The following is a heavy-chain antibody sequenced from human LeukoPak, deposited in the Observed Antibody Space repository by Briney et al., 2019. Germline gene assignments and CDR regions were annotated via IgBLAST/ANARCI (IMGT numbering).Heavy chain of an antibody. Sequence: SEALSLTCTVSGGSISSSSYYWGWIRQPPGKGLEWIGSIYYSGSTYYNPSLKSRVTISVDTSKNQFSLKLSSVTAADTAVYYCARVRNFDWLGYYYYYMDVWGRGTTVTVSS. CDR3: ARVRNFDWLGYYYYYMDV. CDR1: GGSISSSSYY. D-gene: IGHD3-9*01. CDR2: IYYSGST. J-gene: IGHJ6*03. V-gene: IGHV4-39*07.